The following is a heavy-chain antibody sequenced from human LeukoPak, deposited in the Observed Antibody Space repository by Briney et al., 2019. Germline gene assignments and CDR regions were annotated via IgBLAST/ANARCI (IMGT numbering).Heavy chain of an antibody. CDR3: ARSPSLLRTLDY. CDR1: GDSFSSNSAA. D-gene: IGHD2/OR15-2a*01. J-gene: IGHJ4*02. Sequence: SQTLSLTCALSGDSFSSNSAAWNWIRQSPSRGLEWLGRTYYRSKWYNDSAVFVKSRITINPDTSKSQFSLQLNSVTPEDTAVYYCARSPSLLRTLDYWGQGTLVTVSS. V-gene: IGHV6-1*01. CDR2: TYYRSKWYN.